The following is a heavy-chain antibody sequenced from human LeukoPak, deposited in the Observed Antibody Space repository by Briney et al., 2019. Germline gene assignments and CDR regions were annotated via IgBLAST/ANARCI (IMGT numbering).Heavy chain of an antibody. CDR2: ISGSGGST. CDR1: GFTFSSYG. D-gene: IGHD3-10*02. Sequence: GGTLRLSCAASGFTFSSYGMSWVRQAPGKGLEWVSAISGSGGSTYYADSVKGRFTISRDNAKNSLYLQMNSLRAEDTAVYYCAELGITMIGGVWGKGTTVAISS. V-gene: IGHV3-23*01. J-gene: IGHJ6*04. CDR3: AELGITMIGGV.